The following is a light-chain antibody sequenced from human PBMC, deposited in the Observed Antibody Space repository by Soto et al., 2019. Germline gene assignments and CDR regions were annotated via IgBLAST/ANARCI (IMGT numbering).Light chain of an antibody. J-gene: IGKJ5*01. CDR3: QQRSNWPLIT. CDR1: QRVNNY. V-gene: IGKV3-11*01. CDR2: DTS. Sequence: EIVLTQSPATLSLSPGERVTLSCRASQRVNNYLAWYQQKPGQAPRLLIYDTSNRATGIPARFSGSGSGTDFTLTISSLEPEDFAIYYCQQRSNWPLITFGQGTRLEIK.